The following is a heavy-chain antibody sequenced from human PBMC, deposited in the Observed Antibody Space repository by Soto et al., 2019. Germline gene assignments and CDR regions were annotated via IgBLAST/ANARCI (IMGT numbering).Heavy chain of an antibody. CDR3: ARSILTGYYIAMHDAFDI. D-gene: IGHD3-9*01. Sequence: SETLSLTCTVSGGSISSYYWSWIRQPPGKGLEWIGYIYYSGSTNYNPSLKSRVTISVDTSKNQFSLKLSSVTAADTAVYYCARSILTGYYIAMHDAFDIWGQGTMVTVSS. CDR2: IYYSGST. CDR1: GGSISSYY. V-gene: IGHV4-59*01. J-gene: IGHJ3*02.